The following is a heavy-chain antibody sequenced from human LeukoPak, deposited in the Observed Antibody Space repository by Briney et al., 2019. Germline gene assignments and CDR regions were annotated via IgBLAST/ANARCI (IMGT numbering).Heavy chain of an antibody. D-gene: IGHD5-18*01. CDR3: ARVPYQWIQLWSPPDY. Sequence: ASVKVSCKASGYTFTSYAMHWVREAPGQRLEWMGWINAGNGNTKYSQKFQGRVTITRDTSASTAYMELSSLRSEDTAVYYCARVPYQWIQLWSPPDYWGQGTLVTVSS. CDR2: INAGNGNT. J-gene: IGHJ4*02. V-gene: IGHV1-3*01. CDR1: GYTFTSYA.